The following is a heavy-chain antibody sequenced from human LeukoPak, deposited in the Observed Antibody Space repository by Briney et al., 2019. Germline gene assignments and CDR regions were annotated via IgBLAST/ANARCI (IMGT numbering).Heavy chain of an antibody. CDR3: ARSYAGGIHYMDV. D-gene: IGHD2-2*01. CDR2: LSLSGDNT. Sequence: GGSLRLSSADSGFTLTNDAMHWVRQGPGKGLEYVSALSLSGDNTYYINSVKGRFTISRDDSKNTLYLQMDSLRTEDMAVYYCARSYAGGIHYMDVWGKGSTVTVSS. V-gene: IGHV3-64*01. J-gene: IGHJ6*03. CDR1: GFTLTNDA.